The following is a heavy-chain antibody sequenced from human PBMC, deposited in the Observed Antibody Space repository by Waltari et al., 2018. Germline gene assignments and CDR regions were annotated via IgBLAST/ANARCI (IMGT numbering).Heavy chain of an antibody. V-gene: IGHV1-2*06. CDR1: GYTVTGYA. Sequence: VQSGAGVKKPGASVKVSCKASGYTVTGYAIRWVRQAPGQGLEWMGRLNPKNGDTHYAQNFQGRVALTTDTSTNTAFMELQRLRSDDTAVYYCLRDSSGSHFDYWGQGTLVTVSS. CDR3: LRDSSGSHFDY. CDR2: LNPKNGDT. D-gene: IGHD3-22*01. J-gene: IGHJ4*02.